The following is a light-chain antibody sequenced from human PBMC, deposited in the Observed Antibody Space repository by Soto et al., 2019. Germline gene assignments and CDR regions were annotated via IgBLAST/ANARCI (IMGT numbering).Light chain of an antibody. CDR1: SSDIGAYDY. CDR3: CSFTITSTHV. J-gene: IGLJ1*01. V-gene: IGLV2-14*01. Sequence: QSALTQPASLSGSPGQSITISCTGTSSDIGAYDYVSWFQQHPGKAPKLMISEVNNRPSGVSNRFSGSKSGNTAYLTISGLQVEDEVEYFRCSFTITSTHVFGTGTKGT. CDR2: EVN.